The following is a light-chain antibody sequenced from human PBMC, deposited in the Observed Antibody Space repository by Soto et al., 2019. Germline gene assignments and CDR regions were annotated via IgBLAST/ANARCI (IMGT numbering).Light chain of an antibody. J-gene: IGKJ4*01. CDR2: DAS. V-gene: IGKV3-11*01. CDR3: QQRSNWPELT. Sequence: EIVLTQSPSTLSLSPGERATLSCRASQTVRYSLAWYQQKPGQAPRLLIYDASNWASGIPARFRGGGSGTDFTLTITSLEPEDFAVYYCQQRSNWPELTFGGGTKVEVK. CDR1: QTVRYS.